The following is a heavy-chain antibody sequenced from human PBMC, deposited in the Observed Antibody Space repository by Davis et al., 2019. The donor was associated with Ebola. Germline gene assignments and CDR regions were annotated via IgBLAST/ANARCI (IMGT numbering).Heavy chain of an antibody. CDR3: ARLRAIAVAGTYRDY. Sequence: GESLKISCKGSGYSFTSYWIGWVRQMPGKGLEWMGIIYPGDSYTNYSPSFQGHVTISADKSISTAYLQWSSLKASDTAMYYCARLRAIAVAGTYRDYWGQGTLVTVSS. J-gene: IGHJ4*02. CDR2: IYPGDSYT. D-gene: IGHD6-19*01. CDR1: GYSFTSYW. V-gene: IGHV5-51*01.